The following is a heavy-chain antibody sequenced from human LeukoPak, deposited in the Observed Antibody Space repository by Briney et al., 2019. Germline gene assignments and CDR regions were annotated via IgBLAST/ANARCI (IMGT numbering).Heavy chain of an antibody. CDR1: GGSVSGYY. CDR2: VNHSGSS. Sequence: PSETLSLTCAVYGGSVSGYYWSWIRQPPGKGLEWIGEVNHSGSSNYNPSLKSRVTISVDTSENQISLKLSSVTAADTAIYYCARLLWDDAFDIWGQGTMVSVSS. CDR3: ARLLWDDAFDI. J-gene: IGHJ3*02. D-gene: IGHD3-10*01. V-gene: IGHV4-34*01.